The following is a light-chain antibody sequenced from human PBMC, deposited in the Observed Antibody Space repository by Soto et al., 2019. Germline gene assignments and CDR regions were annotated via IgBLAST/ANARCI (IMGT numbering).Light chain of an antibody. J-gene: IGKJ4*01. CDR2: EVS. V-gene: IGKV2D-29*01. CDR1: QSLLGSDGKTY. Sequence: DIVMTQTPLSLSVTPGQPASISCKSSQSLLGSDGKTYLSWYLQKPGHPPQLLIFEVSNHFSGVSDRFSGSGSGTDFTLKISRVEAEAVGDYYCMQSVQFPRTFGGGTKVDIK. CDR3: MQSVQFPRT.